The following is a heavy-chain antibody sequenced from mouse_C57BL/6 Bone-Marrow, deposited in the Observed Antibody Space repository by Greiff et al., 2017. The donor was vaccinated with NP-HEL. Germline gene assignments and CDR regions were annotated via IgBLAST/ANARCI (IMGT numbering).Heavy chain of an antibody. CDR3: ARGLRYFFDY. J-gene: IGHJ2*01. D-gene: IGHD1-1*01. CDR1: GYTFTSYW. CDR2: IYPGSGST. V-gene: IGHV1-55*01. Sequence: VKLQESGAELVKPGASVKMSCKASGYTFTSYWITWVKQRPGQGLEWIGDIYPGSGSTNYNEKFKSKATLTVDTSSSTAYMQLSSLTSEDSAVYYCARGLRYFFDYWGQGTTLTVSS.